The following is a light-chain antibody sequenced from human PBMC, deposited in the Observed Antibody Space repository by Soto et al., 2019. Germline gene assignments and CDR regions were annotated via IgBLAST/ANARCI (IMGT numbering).Light chain of an antibody. CDR2: AAS. V-gene: IGKV1-39*01. Sequence: DIQMTQSPSTLSASVGDRVTITCQASQDISNYLNWYQQKPGKAPNLLIYAASSLQSGVPARFSGSGSGTDFTLTISSLEPEDFAVYYCQQRTNWPLTFGGGTKVDIK. J-gene: IGKJ4*01. CDR1: QDISNY. CDR3: QQRTNWPLT.